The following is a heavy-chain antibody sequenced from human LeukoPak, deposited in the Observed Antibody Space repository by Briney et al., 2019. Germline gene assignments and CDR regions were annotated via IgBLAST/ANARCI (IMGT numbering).Heavy chain of an antibody. V-gene: IGHV4-59*01. CDR3: ARDDYGDRFDY. Sequence: PSETLSLTCTVSGGSISSYYWSWIRQPPGKGLEWIGEINHSGSTNYNPSLKSRVTISVDTSKNQFSLKLSSVTAADTAVYYCARDDYGDRFDYWGQGTLVTVSS. D-gene: IGHD4-17*01. CDR2: INHSGST. J-gene: IGHJ4*02. CDR1: GGSISSYY.